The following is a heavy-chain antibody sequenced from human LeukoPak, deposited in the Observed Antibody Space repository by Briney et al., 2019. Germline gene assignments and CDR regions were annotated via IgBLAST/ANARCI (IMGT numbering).Heavy chain of an antibody. D-gene: IGHD2-2*01. V-gene: IGHV4-39*06. CDR3: ARGILEPNQLTFYYYYYMDV. CDR2: INHSGST. Sequence: SETLSLTCTVSGGSISSSSYYWGWIRQPPGKGLEWIGEINHSGSTNYNPSLKSRVTISVDTSKNQFPLKLSSVTAADTAVYYCARGILEPNQLTFYYYYYMDVWGKGTTVTVSS. CDR1: GGSISSSSYY. J-gene: IGHJ6*03.